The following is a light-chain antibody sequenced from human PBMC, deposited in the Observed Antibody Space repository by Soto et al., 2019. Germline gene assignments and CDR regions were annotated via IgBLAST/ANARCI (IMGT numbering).Light chain of an antibody. CDR1: QTLSSW. CDR2: DVS. V-gene: IGKV1-5*01. J-gene: IGKJ4*01. CDR3: QQYNSYSLT. Sequence: DIQMTQSPSTLSASVGDRVTITCRASQTLSSWLAWYQQKPGKAPKLLIYDVSSLESGVPSRFSGSGSGTEFILTISSLQPDDFATYYCQQYNSYSLTFGGGTKVEIK.